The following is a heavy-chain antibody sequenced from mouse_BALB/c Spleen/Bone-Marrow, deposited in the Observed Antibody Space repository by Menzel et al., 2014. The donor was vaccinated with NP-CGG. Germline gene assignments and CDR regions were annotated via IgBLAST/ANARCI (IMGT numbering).Heavy chain of an antibody. CDR2: ISSGGGST. CDR1: GFGFSSSD. V-gene: IGHV5-12-1*01. D-gene: IGHD1-2*01. CDR3: ATHYYGRFDY. J-gene: IGHJ2*01. Sequence: VQGVESGGGLVKPGGSLKLSCAASGFGFSSSDMSWVRQTPEERLEWVAYISSGGGSTYYPDTVKGRFTISRDNAKNTLYLQMSSLKSEDTAMYYCATHYYGRFDYWGQGTTLTVSS.